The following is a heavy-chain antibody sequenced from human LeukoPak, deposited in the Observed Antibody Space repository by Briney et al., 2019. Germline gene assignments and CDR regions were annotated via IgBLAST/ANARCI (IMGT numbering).Heavy chain of an antibody. CDR3: VRGPGSGYSYAYGVY. Sequence: PGGSLRLSCEASGFTFSSYWMHWVRQAPGKGLVWVSRINGDGSDTNSADSVKGRFTISRDNAKNTLYLQMNSLRAEDTALYYCVRGPGSGYSYAYGVYWGQGTLVTVSS. CDR1: GFTFSSYW. D-gene: IGHD5-18*01. CDR2: INGDGSDT. J-gene: IGHJ4*02. V-gene: IGHV3-74*01.